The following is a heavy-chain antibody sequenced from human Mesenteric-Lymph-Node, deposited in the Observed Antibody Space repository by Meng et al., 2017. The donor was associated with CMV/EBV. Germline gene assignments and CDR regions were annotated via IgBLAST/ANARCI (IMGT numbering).Heavy chain of an antibody. CDR3: ARGRGCSSTSCSGGWFDP. Sequence: GESLKISCAASGFTFSSYAMSWVRQAPGKGLEWVSAISGSGGSTYYADSVKGRFTISRDNSKNTLSLQMNSLRAEDTAVYYCARGRGCSSTSCSGGWFDPWGQGTLVTVSS. CDR2: ISGSGGST. V-gene: IGHV3-23*01. CDR1: GFTFSSYA. J-gene: IGHJ5*02. D-gene: IGHD2-2*01.